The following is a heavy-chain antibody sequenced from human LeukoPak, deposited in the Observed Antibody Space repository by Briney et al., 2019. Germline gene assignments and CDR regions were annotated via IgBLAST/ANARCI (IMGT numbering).Heavy chain of an antibody. D-gene: IGHD3-22*01. CDR1: RYTFNTYV. CDR3: ARDKAFLGYYDTSGYCQQWFDS. Sequence: ASVKVSCKASRYTFNTYVITWVRQAAGQELEWMGWISHYNGETHYAQKFQDRVTITTDTSTSKAYMDLRRLVFDDTAVYYCARDKAFLGYYDTSGYCQQWFDSWGQGTLVTVSS. V-gene: IGHV1-18*04. J-gene: IGHJ5*01. CDR2: ISHYNGET.